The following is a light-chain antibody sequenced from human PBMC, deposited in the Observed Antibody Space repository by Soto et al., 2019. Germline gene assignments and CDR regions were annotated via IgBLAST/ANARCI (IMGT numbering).Light chain of an antibody. Sequence: EIVLTQSPGTLSLSPGERATLSCRASQSVSSSYLAWYQQKPGQAPRLLIYGASSRATGIPDRFSGSGSGTDFTLTISRLEPADCAVYYCHQYDNSPLTFGQGTKVEIK. CDR3: HQYDNSPLT. CDR1: QSVSSSY. V-gene: IGKV3-20*01. CDR2: GAS. J-gene: IGKJ1*01.